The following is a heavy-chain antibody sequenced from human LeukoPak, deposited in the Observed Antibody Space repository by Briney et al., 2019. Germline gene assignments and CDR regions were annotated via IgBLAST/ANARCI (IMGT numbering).Heavy chain of an antibody. CDR1: GGSISSGDYY. J-gene: IGHJ4*02. CDR2: IYHSGST. V-gene: IGHV4-30-4*01. CDR3: ARSIGYCSSTSCRPGSFDY. Sequence: KASETLSLTCTVSGGSISSGDYYWSWIRQPPGKGLEWIGYIYHSGSTYYNPSLKSRVTISVDRSKNQFSLKLSSVTAADTAVYYCARSIGYCSSTSCRPGSFDYWGQGTLVTVSS. D-gene: IGHD2-2*03.